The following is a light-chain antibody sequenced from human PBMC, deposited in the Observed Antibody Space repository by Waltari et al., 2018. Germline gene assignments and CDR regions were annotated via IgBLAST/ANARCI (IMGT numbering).Light chain of an antibody. CDR2: KSS. CDR3: QQFHSYVLT. V-gene: IGKV1-5*03. Sequence: DIQLTQSPSTLSASVGDRVTIACRANQSISLWLAWYQQKPGKAPKLLISKSSILESGFPSRFSGSGSGTDFTLSISSLQPDDFATYYCQQFHSYVLTFGGGTKVEIK. J-gene: IGKJ4*01. CDR1: QSISLW.